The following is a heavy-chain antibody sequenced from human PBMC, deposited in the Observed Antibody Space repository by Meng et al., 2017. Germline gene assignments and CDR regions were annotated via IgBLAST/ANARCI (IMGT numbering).Heavy chain of an antibody. CDR1: GYTLTSYA. CDR3: TRDGYSDCSRTSCFDS. Sequence: LRKPKASVKVSCKSLGYTLTSYANNWLRQAPGQGLQWVGWIDTNTGNPTYVQGFTGRLVFSLDASVSTAYVQISGLKADDTAVYYCTRDGYSDCSRTSCFDSWGQGTLVTVSS. V-gene: IGHV7-4-1*02. J-gene: IGHJ4*02. CDR2: IDTNTGNP. D-gene: IGHD2-2*01.